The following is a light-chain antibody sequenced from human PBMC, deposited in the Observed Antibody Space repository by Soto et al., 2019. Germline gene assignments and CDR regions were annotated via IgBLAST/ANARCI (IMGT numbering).Light chain of an antibody. CDR1: QGISSY. CDR3: QQLNSYPA. Sequence: IQLTQSPSSLSASVGDRVTITCRARQGISSYLAWYQQKPGKTPKLLTYAASTLQSGVPSRFRGSGSGTDFTLTISSLQPEDFATYYCQQLNSYPAFGGGTKVESK. CDR2: AAS. J-gene: IGKJ4*01. V-gene: IGKV1-9*01.